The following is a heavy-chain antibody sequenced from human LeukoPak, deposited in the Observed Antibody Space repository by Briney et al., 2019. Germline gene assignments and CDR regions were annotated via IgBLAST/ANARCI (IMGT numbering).Heavy chain of an antibody. CDR3: AREVGTGDSSSNYYYMDV. D-gene: IGHD6-6*01. Sequence: GGSLRLSCAASGFTFSSYAMSWVRQVPGKGLEWVSAISGSGGSTYYADSVKGRFTISRDNSKNTLYLQMNSLRAEDTAVYYCAREVGTGDSSSNYYYMDVWGKGTTVTVSS. CDR1: GFTFSSYA. CDR2: ISGSGGST. V-gene: IGHV3-23*01. J-gene: IGHJ6*03.